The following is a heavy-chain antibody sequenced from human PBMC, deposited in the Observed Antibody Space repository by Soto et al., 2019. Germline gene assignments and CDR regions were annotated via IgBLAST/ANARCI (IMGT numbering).Heavy chain of an antibody. J-gene: IGHJ4*02. V-gene: IGHV1-8*01. CDR1: GYTFTNFD. D-gene: IGHD6-6*01. Sequence: QVQLVQSGAEVKEPGASVKVSCKASGYTFTNFDINWVRQATGQALEWMGWMNPDSGYTGYLQKFQDRVPMTRDTYITTAYMELSNLGSKDTAVYYCARSRGGSSASHDHWGQGTLVTVSS. CDR3: ARSRGGSSASHDH. CDR2: MNPDSGYT.